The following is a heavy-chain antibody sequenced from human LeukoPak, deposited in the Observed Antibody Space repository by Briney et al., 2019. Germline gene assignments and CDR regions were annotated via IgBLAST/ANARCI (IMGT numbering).Heavy chain of an antibody. Sequence: PGGSLRLSCAASGFTFKDFDLSWVRQAPGKGLEWVSSVSGSGGTTFYADSVKGRFTTSRDNSKNTLFLQMSSLRGEDTAIYYCAKRAAMLRGLYAFDLWGQGTMVTVSS. CDR1: GFTFKDFD. CDR2: VSGSGGTT. CDR3: AKRAAMLRGLYAFDL. J-gene: IGHJ3*01. D-gene: IGHD3-10*01. V-gene: IGHV3-23*01.